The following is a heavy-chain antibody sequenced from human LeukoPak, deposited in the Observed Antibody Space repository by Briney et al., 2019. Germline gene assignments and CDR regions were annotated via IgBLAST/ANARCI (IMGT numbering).Heavy chain of an antibody. D-gene: IGHD3-3*01. Sequence: PGGSLRLSCAASGFTFDDYGMSWVRQAPGKGLEWVSGINWNGGSTGYADSVKGRFTISRDNAKNSLYLQMNSLRAEDTALYYCAKQYDFWSGPDYWGQGTLVTVSS. CDR1: GFTFDDYG. V-gene: IGHV3-20*04. CDR3: AKQYDFWSGPDY. J-gene: IGHJ4*02. CDR2: INWNGGST.